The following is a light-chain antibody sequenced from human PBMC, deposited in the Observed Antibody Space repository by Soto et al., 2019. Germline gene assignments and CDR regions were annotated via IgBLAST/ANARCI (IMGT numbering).Light chain of an antibody. CDR1: QSISGW. J-gene: IGKJ2*01. Sequence: DIQMTQSPSTLSESVGDRVTITCRASQSISGWLAWYQQKPGKAPKLLIYKASTLERGVPSRFSGSGSVTEFTLTISSLQPDDFATYYCQQYDNYPYTFGRGTKLEIK. CDR2: KAS. CDR3: QQYDNYPYT. V-gene: IGKV1-5*03.